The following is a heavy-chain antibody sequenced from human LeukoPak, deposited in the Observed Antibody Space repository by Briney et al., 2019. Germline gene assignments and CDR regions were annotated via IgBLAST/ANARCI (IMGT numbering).Heavy chain of an antibody. D-gene: IGHD4-17*01. Sequence: PGGSLRLSCAASGSIFSDYSMTWIRQAPGKGLEWLSYISPTTGYTNSADSVKGRFTISRDNAKNSVYLQLNSLRPDDTAVYYCARDRASGDYVFDLWGQETLVTVSP. V-gene: IGHV3-11*06. CDR3: ARDRASGDYVFDL. CDR1: GSIFSDYS. CDR2: ISPTTGYT. J-gene: IGHJ4*02.